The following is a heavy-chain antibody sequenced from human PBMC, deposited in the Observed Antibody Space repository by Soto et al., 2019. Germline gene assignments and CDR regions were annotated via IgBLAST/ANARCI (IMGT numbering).Heavy chain of an antibody. D-gene: IGHD2-21*01. V-gene: IGHV3-33*03. CDR3: AKDPSYYGGNLRGSYFDY. Sequence: PGGSLRLSCAVSGFTFSNYGIHWVRQAPGKGLEWVAVIWYDGFNKYYADSVKGRFTISRDDSKNTLYLQMNSLRAEDTAVYFCAKDPSYYGGNLRGSYFDYWGQGTLVTVSS. J-gene: IGHJ4*02. CDR2: IWYDGFNK. CDR1: GFTFSNYG.